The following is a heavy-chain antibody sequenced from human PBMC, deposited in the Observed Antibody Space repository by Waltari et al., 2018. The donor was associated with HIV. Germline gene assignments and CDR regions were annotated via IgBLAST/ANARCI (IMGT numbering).Heavy chain of an antibody. D-gene: IGHD3-22*01. Sequence: QVQLQQWGAGLLKPSETLSLTCAVYGGSFSGYYWSWIRQPPGKGLEWIGEINHSGSTNYNPSLKSRVTISVDTSKNQFSLKLSSVTAADTAVYYCAIQELAISISSGYYYDWFDPWGQGTLVTVSS. CDR2: INHSGST. J-gene: IGHJ5*02. CDR1: GGSFSGYY. CDR3: AIQELAISISSGYYYDWFDP. V-gene: IGHV4-34*01.